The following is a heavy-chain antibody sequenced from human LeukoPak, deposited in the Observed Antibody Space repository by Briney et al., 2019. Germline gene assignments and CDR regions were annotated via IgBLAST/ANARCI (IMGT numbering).Heavy chain of an antibody. J-gene: IGHJ4*02. D-gene: IGHD6-19*01. CDR1: GFTFSSYW. Sequence: TGETLRLSCAASGFTFSSYWMSWIRQAPGQGLDFVANIKPDGSEKYYVDSVKGRFTILRVNANKSLNLHMKRLNAEDTADKYFAREPIAVAGTRWGEGPVVTVPS. V-gene: IGHV3-7*01. CDR2: IKPDGSEK. CDR3: AREPIAVAGTR.